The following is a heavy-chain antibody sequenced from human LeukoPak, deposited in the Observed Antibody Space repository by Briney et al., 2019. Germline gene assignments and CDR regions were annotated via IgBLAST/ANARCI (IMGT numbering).Heavy chain of an antibody. Sequence: PSQTLSLTCTVSGVSISRGGYYWSSIRQHPEKGLEWIGSVLYSGRTYYTPSLKSRVTIFVDPSKNQFSLNLRSVTAADTAVYYCAREVWGPEYWGQGTLVTVSS. J-gene: IGHJ4*02. CDR3: AREVWGPEY. D-gene: IGHD1-14*01. V-gene: IGHV4-39*02. CDR1: GVSISRGGYY. CDR2: VLYSGRT.